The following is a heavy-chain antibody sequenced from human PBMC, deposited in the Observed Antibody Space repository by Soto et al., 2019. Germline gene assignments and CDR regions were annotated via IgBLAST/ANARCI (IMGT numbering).Heavy chain of an antibody. CDR3: ARGGSSDWQVAFDF. CDR1: GGSFSGYF. V-gene: IGHV4-34*01. Sequence: SETLSLTCDVYGGSFSGYFWNWIRQSPGKGLEWIGKVNHNGRNNYNPSLKSRVTISLDMSKKQISLELTSVTAADTAVYYCARGGSSDWQVAFDFWGQGTMVTVSS. D-gene: IGHD6-19*01. J-gene: IGHJ3*01. CDR2: VNHNGRN.